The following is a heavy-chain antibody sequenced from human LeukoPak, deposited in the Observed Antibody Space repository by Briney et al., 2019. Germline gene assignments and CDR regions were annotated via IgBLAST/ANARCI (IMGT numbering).Heavy chain of an antibody. CDR2: FDPEDGET. J-gene: IGHJ4*02. D-gene: IGHD4-17*01. Sequence: GASVKVSCKVSGYTLTELSMHSVRQAPGKGLEWMGGFDPEDGETIYAQKFQGRVTVTEDTSTDTAYMELSSLRSEDTAVYYCATATVTLNFDNWGQGTLVTVSS. CDR3: ATATVTLNFDN. CDR1: GYTLTELS. V-gene: IGHV1-24*01.